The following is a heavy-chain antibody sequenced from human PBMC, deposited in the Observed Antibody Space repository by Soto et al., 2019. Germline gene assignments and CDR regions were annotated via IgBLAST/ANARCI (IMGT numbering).Heavy chain of an antibody. D-gene: IGHD1-26*01. CDR2: IYYSGST. CDR3: VRGATHRPWFDP. V-gene: IGHV4-39*01. J-gene: IGHJ5*02. Sequence: SETLSLTCTVSGGSISSYYLGWIRRPPGKGLEWIGSIYYSGSTYYNPSLKSRVTISVDTSKNQFSLKLSSVTAADTAVYYCVRGATHRPWFDPWGQGTLFTVSS. CDR1: GGSISSYY.